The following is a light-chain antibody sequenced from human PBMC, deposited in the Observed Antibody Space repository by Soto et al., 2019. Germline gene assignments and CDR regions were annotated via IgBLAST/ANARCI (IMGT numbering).Light chain of an antibody. J-gene: IGKJ3*01. CDR2: AAS. Sequence: DIQLTQSPSFLSASVGDRVTITCRASQSISNFLNWYQQKPGKAPKILIYAASSLQSGVPSRFSGSGSGTDFTLTISSLQPEDFAAYYCQQSYSIPPTFGPGTKVDIK. CDR3: QQSYSIPPT. CDR1: QSISNF. V-gene: IGKV1-39*01.